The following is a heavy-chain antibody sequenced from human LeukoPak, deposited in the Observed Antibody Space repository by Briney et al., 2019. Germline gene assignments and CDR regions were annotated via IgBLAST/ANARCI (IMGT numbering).Heavy chain of an antibody. V-gene: IGHV3-21*01. CDR3: ARPTWTNYMDV. J-gene: IGHJ6*03. D-gene: IGHD3/OR15-3a*01. CDR1: GFSFSNYS. CDR2: ISKGSGYI. Sequence: GESLRLSCVGSGFSFSNYSLNWVRQTPGKGLEWVSSISKGSGYIYQTDSVKGRFTISRDNAKNSVSLQMNSLRAEDTAVYFCARPTWTNYMDVWGKGTAVTISS.